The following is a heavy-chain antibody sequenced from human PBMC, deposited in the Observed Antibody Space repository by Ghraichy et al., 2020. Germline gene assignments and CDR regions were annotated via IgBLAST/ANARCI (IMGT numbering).Heavy chain of an antibody. CDR2: ITDDGLTT. Sequence: SCAASGFTFSDYAMNWVRQAPGKGLEWVSGITDDGLTTYYTASVEGRFTISRDNSKNTLYLQMSSLRAGDTALYYCAKVGDRSWFFSRHYFDSWGQGILVAVSS. D-gene: IGHD3-10*01. V-gene: IGHV3-23*01. CDR3: AKVGDRSWFFSRHYFDS. J-gene: IGHJ4*02. CDR1: GFTFSDYA.